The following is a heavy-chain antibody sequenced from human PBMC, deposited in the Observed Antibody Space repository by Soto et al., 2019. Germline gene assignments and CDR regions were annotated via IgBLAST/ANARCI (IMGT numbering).Heavy chain of an antibody. CDR2: IYSGGST. V-gene: IGHV3-66*01. Sequence: EVQLVESGGGLVQPGGSLRLSCAASGFTVSNNYMSWVRQAPGKGLEWVSVIYSGGSTYYTDSVKGRFTISRDNSKNTXYLQMNSLRAEDTAVYYCARDARMYYYASGTYAFDIWGQGTMVTVSS. D-gene: IGHD3-10*01. CDR3: ARDARMYYYASGTYAFDI. CDR1: GFTVSNNY. J-gene: IGHJ3*02.